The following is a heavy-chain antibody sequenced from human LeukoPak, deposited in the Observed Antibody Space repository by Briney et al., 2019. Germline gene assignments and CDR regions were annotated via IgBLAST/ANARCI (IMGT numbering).Heavy chain of an antibody. J-gene: IGHJ4*02. V-gene: IGHV4-59*08. D-gene: IGHD2-15*01. CDR3: ARHHDGGPKLRLDF. CDR1: GASVSNYY. CDR2: FHYSGST. Sequence: SETLSLTCRVPGASVSNYYWSWIRQSPGKGLEWIGFFHYSGSTNYNPSLNSRVTTSIDTSMNQLSLTLVSVTAADTAVYFCARHHDGGPKLRLDFWGLGVLVTVSS.